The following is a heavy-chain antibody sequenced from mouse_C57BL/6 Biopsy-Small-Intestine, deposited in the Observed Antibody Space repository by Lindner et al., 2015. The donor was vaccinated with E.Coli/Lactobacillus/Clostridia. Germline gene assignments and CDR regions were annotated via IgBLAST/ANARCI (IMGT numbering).Heavy chain of an antibody. CDR1: GGTFSSTP. Sequence: SVKVSCKASGGTFSSTPISWVRQVPGQGLEWMGGIIPNFDTADYAQKFQGRVTITADKATTTAYIELSSLTSEDTAVYYCATRVRVYYYGMDVWGQGTTVTVSS. CDR2: IIPNFDTA. V-gene: IGHV1-81*01. J-gene: IGHJ1*01. CDR3: ATRVRVYYYGMDV. D-gene: IGHD2-1*01.